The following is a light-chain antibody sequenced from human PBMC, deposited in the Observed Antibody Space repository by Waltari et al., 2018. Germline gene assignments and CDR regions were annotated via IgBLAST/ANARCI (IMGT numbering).Light chain of an antibody. CDR2: WES. Sequence: DIVMTQSPDSLALSLGERATIHCKTSPTVLYNSNNRNYLTWYQQKPGQPPKLLFYWESTRESGVPDRFSASGSGTDFTLTISRLQPEDVAIYYCQQYYSSPYTFGQGTRLEIK. J-gene: IGKJ2*01. CDR3: QQYYSSPYT. V-gene: IGKV4-1*01. CDR1: PTVLYNSNNRNY.